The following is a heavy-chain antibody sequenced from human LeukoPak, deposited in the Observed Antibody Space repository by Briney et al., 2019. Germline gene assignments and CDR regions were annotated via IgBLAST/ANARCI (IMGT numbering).Heavy chain of an antibody. CDR3: ARDRWHSSGWYTGEFDY. D-gene: IGHD6-19*01. V-gene: IGHV3-21*01. J-gene: IGHJ4*02. CDR2: ISSSSSYI. Sequence: GGSLRLSCGASGFSFSSYSMNWVRQAPGKGLEWVSSISSSSSYIYYADSVKGRFTISRDNAKNSLYLQMNSLRAEDTAVYYCARDRWHSSGWYTGEFDYWGQGTLVTVSS. CDR1: GFSFSSYS.